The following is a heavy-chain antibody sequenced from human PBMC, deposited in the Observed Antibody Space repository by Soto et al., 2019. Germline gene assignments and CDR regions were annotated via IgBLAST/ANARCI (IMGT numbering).Heavy chain of an antibody. J-gene: IGHJ4*02. CDR1: GGTFSSYA. CDR2: IIPIFGTA. D-gene: IGHD2-2*01. CDR3: ARSIVVVPAAIERYSDY. Sequence: QVQLVQSGAEVKKPGSSVKVSCKASGGTFSSYAISWVRQAPGQGLEWMGGIIPIFGTANYAQKFQGRVTITADESTSTAYMELSSLRSEDTAVYYCARSIVVVPAAIERYSDYWGQGTLVTVSS. V-gene: IGHV1-69*01.